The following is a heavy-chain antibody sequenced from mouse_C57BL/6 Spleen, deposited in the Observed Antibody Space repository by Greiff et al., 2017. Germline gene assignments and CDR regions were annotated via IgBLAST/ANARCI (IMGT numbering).Heavy chain of an antibody. Sequence: EVQGVESRGDLVKPGGSLKLSCAASGFTFSSYGMSWVRQTPDKRLEWVATISSGGSYTYYPDSVKGRFTISRDHAKNTLYLQMSSLKSEDTAMYYWARNIITAVVASGYFDYWGQGTTLTVSS. CDR2: ISSGGSYT. J-gene: IGHJ2*01. V-gene: IGHV5-6*01. CDR3: ARNIITAVVASGYFDY. D-gene: IGHD1-1*01. CDR1: GFTFSSYG.